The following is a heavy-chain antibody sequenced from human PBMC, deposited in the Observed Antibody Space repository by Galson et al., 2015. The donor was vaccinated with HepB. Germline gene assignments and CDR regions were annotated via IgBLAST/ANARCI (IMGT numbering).Heavy chain of an antibody. Sequence: SLRLSCAASTFIFSTYSMNWVRQAPGKGLEWVSYISSSNTTIYYADSVKGRFTISRDSAKNSMYLQMNSLRGEDTAVYYCARDRLGDYSMDVWGQGTTVTVSS. V-gene: IGHV3-48*01. D-gene: IGHD3-16*01. CDR2: ISSSNTTI. CDR1: TFIFSTYS. J-gene: IGHJ6*02. CDR3: ARDRLGDYSMDV.